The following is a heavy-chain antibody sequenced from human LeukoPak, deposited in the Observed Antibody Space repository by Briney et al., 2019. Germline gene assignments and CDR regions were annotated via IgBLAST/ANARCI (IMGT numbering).Heavy chain of an antibody. CDR3: ARDYDILTGGFDY. J-gene: IGHJ4*02. Sequence: GGSLRLSCADSGFTFRSYTMNWVRQAPGKGLEWVSSISNSATYIFYADSVKGRFTISRDNAKNSLYLQMNSLRAEDTAVYYCARDYDILTGGFDYWGQGTLVTVSS. CDR1: GFTFRSYT. V-gene: IGHV3-21*01. CDR2: ISNSATYI. D-gene: IGHD3-9*01.